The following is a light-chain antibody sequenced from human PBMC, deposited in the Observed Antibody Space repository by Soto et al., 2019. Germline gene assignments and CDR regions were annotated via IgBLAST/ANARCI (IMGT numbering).Light chain of an antibody. CDR3: SSHTSSNTLL. CDR1: SSGVGGYNY. V-gene: IGLV2-14*01. Sequence: QSAMTQPASVSGSPGQSITVSCTGTSSGVGGYNYVSWYQQHPGKAPKLMIYEVSNRPSGISHRFSGSKSGNTASLTISGLQSEDEADYYCSSHTSSNTLLFGGGTKLTVL. J-gene: IGLJ2*01. CDR2: EVS.